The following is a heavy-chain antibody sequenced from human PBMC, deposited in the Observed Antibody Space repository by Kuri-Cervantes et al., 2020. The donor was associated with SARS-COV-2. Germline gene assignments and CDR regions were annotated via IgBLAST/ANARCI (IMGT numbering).Heavy chain of an antibody. CDR3: TTLIDY. J-gene: IGHJ4*02. CDR2: VRGKANNYAT. Sequence: GGSLRLSCAASGFTFSSYAMHWVRQAPGKGLEWVGRVRGKANNYATAYAASVKGRFTISRDDSKNMAYLQMNGLKTEDTAVYYCTTLIDYWGQGALVTVSS. V-gene: IGHV3-73*01. CDR1: GFTFSSYA.